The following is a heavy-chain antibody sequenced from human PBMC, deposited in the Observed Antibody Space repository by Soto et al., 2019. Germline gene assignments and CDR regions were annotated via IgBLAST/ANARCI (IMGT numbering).Heavy chain of an antibody. CDR3: AIARPASGPAYAFDI. J-gene: IGHJ3*02. D-gene: IGHD2-2*01. CDR2: IGSTGSVT. V-gene: IGHV3-48*04. CDR1: GFTFSAYS. Sequence: PGGSLRLSCAASGFTFSAYSMNWVRQAPGKGLEWVPFIGSTGSVTHYADSVMGRSTISRDNARNSLYLQMNSLRAEDTAVYHCAIARPASGPAYAFDIRGQGTMVTVSS.